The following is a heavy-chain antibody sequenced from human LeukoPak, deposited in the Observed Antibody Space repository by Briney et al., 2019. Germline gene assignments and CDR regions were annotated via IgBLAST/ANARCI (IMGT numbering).Heavy chain of an antibody. CDR2: ISNSDNTI. D-gene: IGHD3-10*02. V-gene: IGHV3-48*03. J-gene: IGHJ6*04. Sequence: GGSLRLSCAASGFTFSSYEMNWVRQSPGKGLEWVSYISNSDNTIKYADSVKGRFTISRDNAQNSLYLQMNSLRAEDTAVYYCAGLGITMVGGVWGKGTTVTISS. CDR1: GFTFSSYE. CDR3: AGLGITMVGGV.